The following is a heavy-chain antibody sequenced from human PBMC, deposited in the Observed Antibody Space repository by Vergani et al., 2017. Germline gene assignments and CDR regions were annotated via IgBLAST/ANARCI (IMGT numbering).Heavy chain of an antibody. CDR2: IQYDGRQD. Sequence: VQLLESGGGLVKPGGSLRLSCRASGFNFKNYGMHWVRQAPGKGLEWVAVIQYDGRQDYYVDSVEGRFTISRDNSKNTLYLQMNNLRIEDTAVYYCAKEGPVTASGDYWGLGTQVTVSS. D-gene: IGHD6-13*01. CDR1: GFNFKNYG. CDR3: AKEGPVTASGDY. J-gene: IGHJ4*02. V-gene: IGHV3-30*02.